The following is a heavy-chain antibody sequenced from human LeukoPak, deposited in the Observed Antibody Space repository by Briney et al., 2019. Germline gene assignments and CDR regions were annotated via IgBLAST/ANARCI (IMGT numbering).Heavy chain of an antibody. V-gene: IGHV3-11*01. CDR2: ISSSGSTI. D-gene: IGHD1-26*01. Sequence: GGSLRLSCAASGFTFSDYYMSWIRQAPGKRLEWVSYISSSGSTIYYADSVKGRFTISRDNAKNSLYLQMNSLRAEDTAVYYCARLWELTAFDIWGQGTMVTVSS. CDR3: ARLWELTAFDI. J-gene: IGHJ3*02. CDR1: GFTFSDYY.